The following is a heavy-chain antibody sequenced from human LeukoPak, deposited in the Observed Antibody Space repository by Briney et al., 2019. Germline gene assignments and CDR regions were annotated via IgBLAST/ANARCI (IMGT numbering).Heavy chain of an antibody. CDR2: INHSGST. Sequence: SETLSLTCAVYGGSFSGYYWSWIRQPPGKGLEWIGEINHSGSTNYNPSLKSRVTISVDTSKNQFSLKLSSVTAADTAVYYCARGPSGSYNDYWGQGTLVTVSS. CDR1: GGSFSGYY. V-gene: IGHV4-34*01. CDR3: ARGPSGSYNDY. D-gene: IGHD1-26*01. J-gene: IGHJ4*02.